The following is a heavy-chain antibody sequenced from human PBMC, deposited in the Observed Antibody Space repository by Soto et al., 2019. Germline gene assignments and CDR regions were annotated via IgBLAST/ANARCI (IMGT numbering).Heavy chain of an antibody. V-gene: IGHV3-33*01. CDR3: ARENDILTPYFDY. CDR2: IWYDGSNK. D-gene: IGHD3-9*01. J-gene: IGHJ4*02. CDR1: GFTFSSYG. Sequence: QPGGSLRLSCAASGFTFSSYGMHWVRQAPGKGLEWVAVIWYDGSNKYYADSVKGRFTISRDNSKNTLYLQMNSLRAEDTAVYYCARENDILTPYFDYWGQGTLVTVSS.